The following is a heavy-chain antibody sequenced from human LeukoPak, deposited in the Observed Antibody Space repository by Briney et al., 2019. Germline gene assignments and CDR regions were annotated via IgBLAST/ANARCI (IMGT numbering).Heavy chain of an antibody. V-gene: IGHV3-30*18. D-gene: IGHD3-10*01. Sequence: GGSLRLSCAASGFTFSSYGMHWVRQAPGKGLEWVAVISYDGSNKYYADSVKGRFTISRDNSKNTLYLQMNSLRAEDTAVYYCAKEYAGSGSYYNVGFAFDIWGQGTMVTVSS. CDR1: GFTFSSYG. J-gene: IGHJ3*02. CDR3: AKEYAGSGSYYNVGFAFDI. CDR2: ISYDGSNK.